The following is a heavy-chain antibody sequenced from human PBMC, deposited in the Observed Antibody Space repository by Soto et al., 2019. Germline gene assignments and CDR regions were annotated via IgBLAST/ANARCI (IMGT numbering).Heavy chain of an antibody. V-gene: IGHV4-31*03. D-gene: IGHD6-13*01. Sequence: PSETLSLTCTVPGGSFSSGAYHWSWVRQHPGQGLEWIASISYRGITYSNPSLKSRLSMSVDTSKNQFSLNLTSVTAADTAVYHCARMSATGTRGFDPWGQGTLVTVSS. J-gene: IGHJ5*02. CDR3: ARMSATGTRGFDP. CDR1: GGSFSSGAYH. CDR2: ISYRGIT.